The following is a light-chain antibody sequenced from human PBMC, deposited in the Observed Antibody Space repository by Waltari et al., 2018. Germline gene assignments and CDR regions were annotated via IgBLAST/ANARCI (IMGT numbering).Light chain of an antibody. CDR2: CAS. J-gene: IGKJ2*01. CDR1: QSVSGNN. V-gene: IGKV3-20*01. Sequence: EIVLTQSPGTLSLSPGERATLSCRASQSVSGNNLAWYQQKPAHAPRLLHPCASSRATGIPDRFSCSGSGTDFTLNISRLEPEDFAVYYCQQYGRSWNTFGQGTKLEIK. CDR3: QQYGRSWNT.